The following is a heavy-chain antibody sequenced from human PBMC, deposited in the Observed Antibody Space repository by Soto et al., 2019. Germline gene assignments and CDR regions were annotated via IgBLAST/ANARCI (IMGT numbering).Heavy chain of an antibody. V-gene: IGHV1-18*01. CDR1: GYTFTSHA. CDR3: ARDFTGWPPDVVDY. CDR2: ISAYNGNT. J-gene: IGHJ4*02. D-gene: IGHD2-15*01. Sequence: ASVKVSCKASGYTFTSHAISWVRQAPGQGLEWMGWISAYNGNTNYAQNLRGRVTMTTDASTRTAYMELRSLRYDDTAMYYCARDFTGWPPDVVDYWGQGTQVTVSS.